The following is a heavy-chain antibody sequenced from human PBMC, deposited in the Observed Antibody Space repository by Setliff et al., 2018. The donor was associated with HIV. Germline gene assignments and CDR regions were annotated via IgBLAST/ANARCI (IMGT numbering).Heavy chain of an antibody. CDR2: ISPISVTL. CDR3: ERGHSYGYGYGGCYGPFDI. D-gene: IGHD1-26*01. CDR1: GGTFNTYA. Sequence: SVKVSCKASGGTFNTYAISWVRQAPGQWLEWMGGISPISVTLNYAQKFQGRVTINTDESTSTAYMELSSLRSEEDTAVYSCERGHSYGYGYGGCYGPFDIWGQGTMVTVSS. J-gene: IGHJ3*02. V-gene: IGHV1-69*05.